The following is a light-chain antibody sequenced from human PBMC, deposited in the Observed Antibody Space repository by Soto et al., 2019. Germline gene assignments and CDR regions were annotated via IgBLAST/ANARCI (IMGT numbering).Light chain of an antibody. J-gene: IGLJ2*01. CDR3: SSYKSSSVL. V-gene: IGLV2-14*01. Sequence: QSALTQPASVSGSPGQSITISCTGTSSDIGGYNYVSWYQQHPGKAPKLMIYEVSNRPSGVSNRFSGSKSGNTASLTISGLQAEDEADYYCSSYKSSSVLFGGGTKLTVL. CDR2: EVS. CDR1: SSDIGGYNY.